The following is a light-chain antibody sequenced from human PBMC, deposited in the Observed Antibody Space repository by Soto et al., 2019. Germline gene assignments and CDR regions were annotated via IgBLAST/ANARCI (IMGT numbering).Light chain of an antibody. J-gene: IGLJ3*02. CDR2: GNS. Sequence: QSVLTQPPSVSRAPGQRVTISCTGSSSNIGAGYDVHWYQQLPGTAPKLLIYGNSNRPSGVPDRFSGSKSGTSASLAITGLQAEDEADYYCQSYDISLSGWVFGGGTKVTVL. CDR1: SSNIGAGYD. CDR3: QSYDISLSGWV. V-gene: IGLV1-40*01.